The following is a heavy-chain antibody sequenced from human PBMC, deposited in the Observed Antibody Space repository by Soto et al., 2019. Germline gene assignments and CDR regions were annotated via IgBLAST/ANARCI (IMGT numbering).Heavy chain of an antibody. Sequence: SETLSLTCTVTGDSINNRSYYWGWIRQPPWKGLEWIGSIYYSGSTYNNPSLKSRVSMSVDTSKNQFSLKLRSVTAADTALYYCARQRTSVVTQAYFDSWGQGXLVTVYS. D-gene: IGHD2-21*02. CDR1: GDSINNRSYY. J-gene: IGHJ4*02. CDR2: IYYSGST. CDR3: ARQRTSVVTQAYFDS. V-gene: IGHV4-39*01.